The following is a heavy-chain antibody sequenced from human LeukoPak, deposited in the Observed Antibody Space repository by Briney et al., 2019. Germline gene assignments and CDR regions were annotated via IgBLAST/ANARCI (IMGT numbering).Heavy chain of an antibody. CDR2: IKQDGSGK. Sequence: GGSPRLSCAASGFTFSSYWMSWVRQAPGKGLEWVANIKQDGSGKYYVDSVKGRFTISRDNAKNSLYLQMNSLRAEDTAVYYCSAGNAFDIWGQGTMVTVSS. J-gene: IGHJ3*02. CDR1: GFTFSSYW. V-gene: IGHV3-7*01. CDR3: SAGNAFDI.